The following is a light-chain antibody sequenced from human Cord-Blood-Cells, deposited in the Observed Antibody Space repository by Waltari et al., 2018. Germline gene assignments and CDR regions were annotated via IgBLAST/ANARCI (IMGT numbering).Light chain of an antibody. CDR1: TSVVASYNI. Sequence: QPALTQPASVSASPGQSINISCTGTTSVVASYNIVSWYQQHPGKAPKLMIYEVSKRPSGVSNRFSGSKSGNTASLTISGLQAEDEADYYCCSYAGSSTYVFGTGTKVTVL. CDR3: CSYAGSSTYV. V-gene: IGLV2-23*02. J-gene: IGLJ1*01. CDR2: EVS.